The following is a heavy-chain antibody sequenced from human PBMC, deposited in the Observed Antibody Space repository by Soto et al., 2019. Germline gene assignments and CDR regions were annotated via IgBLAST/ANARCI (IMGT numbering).Heavy chain of an antibody. J-gene: IGHJ4*02. D-gene: IGHD3-22*01. CDR2: IIPSTGST. Sequence: ASVKVSCKASGYTFTSYYLHWLRQAPGQGLEWMGVIIPSTGSTTYADNFQGRITMTGDTSTSTVYMELSTLTSDDTALYYCARDRHSGGSYHFDFWGQ. CDR3: ARDRHSGGSYHFDF. V-gene: IGHV1-46*01. CDR1: GYTFTSYY.